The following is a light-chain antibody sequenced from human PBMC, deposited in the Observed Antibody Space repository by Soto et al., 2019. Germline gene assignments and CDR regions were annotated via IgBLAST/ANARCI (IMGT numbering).Light chain of an antibody. Sequence: EIVMTQSPATLSVSPGERATLSCRASQSVSSILSWYQQKPGQAPRLLIDVATKRATGIPARFSGSGSGTDFPPTISSLEHEDFAVYYCQHRSNWPTFGQGTKVDIK. CDR1: QSVSSI. CDR3: QHRSNWPT. J-gene: IGKJ1*01. CDR2: VAT. V-gene: IGKV3-11*01.